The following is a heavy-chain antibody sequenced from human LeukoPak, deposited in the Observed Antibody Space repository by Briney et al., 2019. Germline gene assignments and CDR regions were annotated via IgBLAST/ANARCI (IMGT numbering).Heavy chain of an antibody. CDR3: ARVYGTCDYADKPGYYYYMDV. Sequence: SETLSLTCTVSGYSISTGYDWGWIRQPPGKGLEGIGTIYHIGTTYYNPSLKSRVTISVDTSNNPFSLRLTSVTAADPAVYSCARVYGTCDYADKPGYYYYMDVWGKGTTVTVSS. J-gene: IGHJ6*03. CDR1: GYSISTGYD. D-gene: IGHD4-17*01. V-gene: IGHV4-38-2*02. CDR2: IYHIGTT.